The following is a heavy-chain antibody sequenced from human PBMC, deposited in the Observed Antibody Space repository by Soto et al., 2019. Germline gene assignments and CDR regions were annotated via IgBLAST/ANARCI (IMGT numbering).Heavy chain of an antibody. D-gene: IGHD3-10*01. CDR2: MNPNSGNT. Sequence: ASVKVSCKASGYTFTSYDINWVRQATGQGLEWMGWMNPNSGNTGYAQKFQGRVTMTRNTSISTAYMELSSLRSDDTAVYYCARCQFYGAQNWFDPWGQGTLVTVSS. V-gene: IGHV1-8*01. CDR1: GYTFTSYD. J-gene: IGHJ5*02. CDR3: ARCQFYGAQNWFDP.